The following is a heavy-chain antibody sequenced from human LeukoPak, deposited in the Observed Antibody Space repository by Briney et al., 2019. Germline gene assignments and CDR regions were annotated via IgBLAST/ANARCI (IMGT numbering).Heavy chain of an antibody. CDR3: ARDRTPYSHDSSGFYYFDY. CDR2: ISYHESSK. D-gene: IGHD3-22*01. V-gene: IGHV3-30*04. Sequence: AGRSLRLSCAASGFTFSTYAMHWVRQAPGRGLEWVAVISYHESSKYYADSVKGRFTISRDNSNNTLYLQMSSLRAEDTAVYYCARDRTPYSHDSSGFYYFDYWGQGTLVTVSS. J-gene: IGHJ4*02. CDR1: GFTFSTYA.